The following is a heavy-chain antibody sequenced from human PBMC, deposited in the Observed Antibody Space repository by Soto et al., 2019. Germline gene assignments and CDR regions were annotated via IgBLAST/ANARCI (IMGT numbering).Heavy chain of an antibody. J-gene: IGHJ4*02. CDR1: GFSLSDHY. Sequence: EVQLVESGGGLVQPGGSLRLSCAVSGFSLSDHYMDWVRQAPGKGLEWVGRSRNKTKSYTTDYGASVKGRFTISRDDSKTSWYRKMNGRKPEAPAWNYCTREPDGGWGQGTLVTVSS. CDR3: TREPDGG. D-gene: IGHD3-16*01. V-gene: IGHV3-72*01. CDR2: SRNKTKSYTT.